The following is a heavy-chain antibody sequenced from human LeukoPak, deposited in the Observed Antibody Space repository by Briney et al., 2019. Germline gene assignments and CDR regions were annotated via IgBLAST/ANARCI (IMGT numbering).Heavy chain of an antibody. CDR3: TSVDVAVPEFYNWFDP. J-gene: IGHJ5*02. CDR2: IRSKAYGGTT. CDR1: GFSFGEYA. V-gene: IGHV3-49*03. D-gene: IGHD3-10*01. Sequence: PGRSLRLSCTASGFSFGEYAMSWFRQAPGKGLEWVGFIRSKAYGGTTEYAASVKGRFTISRDDSKSIAYLQMNSLKAEDSAVYYCTSVDVAVPEFYNWFDPWGQGTLVTVSS.